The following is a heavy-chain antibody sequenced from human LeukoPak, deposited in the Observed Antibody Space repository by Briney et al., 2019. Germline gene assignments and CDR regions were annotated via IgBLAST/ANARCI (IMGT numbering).Heavy chain of an antibody. CDR1: GGSFSGDY. V-gene: IGHV4-34*01. CDR3: ARGGGNGGGWVGHFYYMDV. D-gene: IGHD4-23*01. CDR2: SNHSGNT. J-gene: IGHJ6*03. Sequence: PSETLSLTCAVYGGSFSGDYWSWIRQPPGKGLEWIGESNHSGNTNYNPSLKSRVAMSVDTSKNQCSLKLNSVTAADTAVYYCARGGGNGGGWVGHFYYMDVWGKGTTVTVSS.